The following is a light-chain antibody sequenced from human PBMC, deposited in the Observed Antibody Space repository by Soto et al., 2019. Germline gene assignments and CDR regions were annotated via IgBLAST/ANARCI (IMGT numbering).Light chain of an antibody. Sequence: EIVLTQSPGTLSLSPGEGATLSCRAIQSVSSSYIAWYQQRPGQAPRLLIYGASSRATGIPDRFSGSGSGTDFTLTISRLEPEDFAVYYCQQYGSSPPITFGQGTRLEI. CDR2: GAS. CDR3: QQYGSSPPIT. J-gene: IGKJ5*01. CDR1: QSVSSSY. V-gene: IGKV3-20*01.